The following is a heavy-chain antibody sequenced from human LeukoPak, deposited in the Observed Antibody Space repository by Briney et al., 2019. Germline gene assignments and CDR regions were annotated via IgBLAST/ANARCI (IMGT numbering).Heavy chain of an antibody. Sequence: PSETLSLTCAVYGGSFSGYYWSWIRQPPGKGLEWIGEINHSGSTNYNPSLKSRVTISVDTSKNQFSLKLSSVTAADTAVYYCARDKTIWGQGTLVTVSS. J-gene: IGHJ4*02. D-gene: IGHD5-24*01. CDR1: GGSFSGYY. V-gene: IGHV4-34*01. CDR2: INHSGST. CDR3: ARDKTI.